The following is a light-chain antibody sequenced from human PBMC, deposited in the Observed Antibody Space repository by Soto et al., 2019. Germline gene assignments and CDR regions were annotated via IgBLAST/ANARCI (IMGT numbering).Light chain of an antibody. Sequence: QSVLTQPTSASGSPGQSVTISCTGTSRDVGGYNYVSWYQHHPGKAPKLLIYEVYKRPSGVPDRFSGSKSGNTAALTVSGLQAEDEADYYCSSYVGTNSYVFGTGTKLTVL. CDR2: EVY. J-gene: IGLJ1*01. CDR3: SSYVGTNSYV. CDR1: SRDVGGYNY. V-gene: IGLV2-8*01.